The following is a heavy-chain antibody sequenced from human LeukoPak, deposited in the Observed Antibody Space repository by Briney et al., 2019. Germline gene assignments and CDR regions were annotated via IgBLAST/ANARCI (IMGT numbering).Heavy chain of an antibody. CDR3: AKDGVSQSYYFDY. V-gene: IGHV3-23*01. J-gene: IGHJ4*02. CDR2: ISGSGGST. D-gene: IGHD6-19*01. CDR1: GFTFSSYA. Sequence: GGSLRLSCAASGFTFSSYAMSWVRQAPGKGLEWVSAISGSGGSTYYADSVRGRFTISRDNSKNTVFLQMNSLRAEDTAIYYCAKDGVSQSYYFDYWGKGTLVTVSS.